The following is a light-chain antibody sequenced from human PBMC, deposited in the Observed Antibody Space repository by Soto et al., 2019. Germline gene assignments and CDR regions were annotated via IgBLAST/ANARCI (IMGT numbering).Light chain of an antibody. CDR1: QDITNY. Sequence: DIQMTQSPSSLSESIGDNVTMTCQASQDITNYLNWYQQKAGKPPKLLIYDAFSLEEGVPSRFSGSGSGTDFTLSITSLRPEDLGTYYCQQAASLPQTFGPGTTVDVK. V-gene: IGKV1-33*01. CDR2: DAF. CDR3: QQAASLPQT. J-gene: IGKJ3*01.